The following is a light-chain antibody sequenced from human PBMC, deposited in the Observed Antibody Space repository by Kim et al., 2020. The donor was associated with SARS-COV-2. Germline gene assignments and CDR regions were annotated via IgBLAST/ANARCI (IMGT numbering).Light chain of an antibody. CDR1: QSVTSGY. Sequence: EIALTQSPATLSLSPGERATLSCGASQSVTSGYLAWYQHKPGLAPRLLIYDASIRATGIPDRFSGSGSGTHFTFTISSLQPEDIGTYYCQEYDNLLSFGGGTKVDIK. J-gene: IGKJ4*01. CDR2: DAS. V-gene: IGKV3D-20*01. CDR3: QEYDNLLS.